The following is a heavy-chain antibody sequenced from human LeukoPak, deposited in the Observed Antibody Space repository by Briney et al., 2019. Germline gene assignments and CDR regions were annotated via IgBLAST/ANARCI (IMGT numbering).Heavy chain of an antibody. D-gene: IGHD5-24*01. J-gene: IGHJ5*02. CDR3: ARDSDGERVSWFDP. CDR2: ISAYNGNT. CDR1: GYTFTSYG. Sequence: ASVKVSCRASGYTFTSYGISWVRQAPGQGLEWMGWISAYNGNTNYAQKLQGRVTMTTDTSTSTAYMELRSLRSDDTAVYYCARDSDGERVSWFDPWGQGTLVTVSS. V-gene: IGHV1-18*04.